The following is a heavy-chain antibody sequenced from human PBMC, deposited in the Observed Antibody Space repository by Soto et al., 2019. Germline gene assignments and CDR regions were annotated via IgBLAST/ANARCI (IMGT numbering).Heavy chain of an antibody. CDR1: GFTFSTYW. Sequence: HPGGSLRLSCAASGFTFSTYWMSWVRQTPGKGLEWVATIKQDGSEKYYVDSVKGRFTISRDNSKNTLYLQMNSLRAEDTAVYYCARGPYYDILTGYYRAGNGLAEGYYFDYWGQGTLVTVSS. V-gene: IGHV3-7*04. D-gene: IGHD3-9*01. J-gene: IGHJ4*02. CDR2: IKQDGSEK. CDR3: ARGPYYDILTGYYRAGNGLAEGYYFDY.